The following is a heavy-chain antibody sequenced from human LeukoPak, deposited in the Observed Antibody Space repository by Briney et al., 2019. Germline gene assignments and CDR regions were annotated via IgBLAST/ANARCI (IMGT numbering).Heavy chain of an antibody. CDR3: ARAPRVASTGRFDY. Sequence: ASVKVSCKASGYTFTSYDINWVRQAPGQGLEWLGWISGYTGNTDYAQKFQGRVTMTTDTSTTTAYMELRSLRSDDTAVYYCARAPRVASTGRFDYWGQGTLVTVSS. J-gene: IGHJ4*02. CDR2: ISGYTGNT. V-gene: IGHV1-18*01. D-gene: IGHD6-13*01. CDR1: GYTFTSYD.